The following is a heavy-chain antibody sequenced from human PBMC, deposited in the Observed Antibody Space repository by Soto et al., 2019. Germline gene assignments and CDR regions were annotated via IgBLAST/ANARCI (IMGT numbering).Heavy chain of an antibody. CDR2: IGSSGSTI. D-gene: IGHD2-8*01. V-gene: IGHV3-48*03. CDR1: GLTSCSYE. Sequence: PGRSLRLSCSLSGLTSCSYEMNWVRQAPGKGLEWVSYIGSSGSTICYAGSGKGRFTISRDNAKNSLYLQMNSLRADDTAVYYCARVSGPSDYWGQGTLVTFSS. CDR3: ARVSGPSDY. J-gene: IGHJ4*02.